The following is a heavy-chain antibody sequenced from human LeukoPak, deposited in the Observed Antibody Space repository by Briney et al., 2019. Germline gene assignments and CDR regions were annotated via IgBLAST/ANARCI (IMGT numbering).Heavy chain of an antibody. Sequence: GGSLRLSCAASGFTFSSYWMSWVRQTPGKGLEWVASIKKDGSEKYYVDSVKGRFIISRDNGKNSLYLQMNSLRAEDTAVYFCARDPAAGIDYWGQGTLVTVSS. CDR2: IKKDGSEK. CDR3: ARDPAAGIDY. D-gene: IGHD6-13*01. V-gene: IGHV3-7*05. J-gene: IGHJ4*02. CDR1: GFTFSSYW.